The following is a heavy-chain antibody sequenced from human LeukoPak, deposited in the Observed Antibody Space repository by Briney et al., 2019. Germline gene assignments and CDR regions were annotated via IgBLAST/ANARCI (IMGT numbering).Heavy chain of an antibody. CDR1: GYTFTGYY. Sequence: ASVKVSCKASGYTFTGYYMHWVRQAPGQGLEWMGWSNPNSGGTNYAQKFQGRVTMTRDTSISTAYMELSRLRSDDTAVYYCARDHPDYYDSRGLDYWGQGTLVTVSS. V-gene: IGHV1-2*02. CDR2: SNPNSGGT. D-gene: IGHD3-22*01. J-gene: IGHJ4*02. CDR3: ARDHPDYYDSRGLDY.